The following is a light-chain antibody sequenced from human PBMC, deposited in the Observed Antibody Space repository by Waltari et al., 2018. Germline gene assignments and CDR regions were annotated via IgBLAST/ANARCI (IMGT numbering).Light chain of an antibody. J-gene: IGLJ2*01. CDR1: TGAVTSSNY. CDR2: DTS. V-gene: IGLV7-46*01. CDR3: LLFYSGAEV. Sequence: QAVVTQEPSLTVSPGGPVTLTCGSSTGAVTSSNYPYWFQQKPGQAPKTLIYDTSNKHSWTPARFSGALLGGKAALTLSGAQPEDEAEYYCLLFYSGAEVFGGGTQLTVL.